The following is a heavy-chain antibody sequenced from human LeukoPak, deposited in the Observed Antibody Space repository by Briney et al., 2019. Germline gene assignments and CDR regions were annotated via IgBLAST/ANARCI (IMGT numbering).Heavy chain of an antibody. CDR3: ARAGTVAAGPWGVRSAYYFDY. D-gene: IGHD6-19*01. V-gene: IGHV4-34*01. J-gene: IGHJ4*02. CDR1: GGSFSGYY. CDR2: INHSGST. Sequence: SETLSLTCAVYGGSFSGYYWSWIRQPPGKGLEWIGEINHSGSTNYNPSLKSRVTISVDTSKNQFSLKLSSVTAADTAVYYCARAGTVAAGPWGVRSAYYFDYWGQGTLVTVSS.